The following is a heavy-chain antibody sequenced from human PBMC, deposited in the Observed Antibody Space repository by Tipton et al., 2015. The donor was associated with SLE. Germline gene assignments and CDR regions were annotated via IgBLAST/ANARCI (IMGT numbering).Heavy chain of an antibody. J-gene: IGHJ4*02. CDR3: ASGIAVAAPSY. CDR2: IYTSGST. D-gene: IGHD6-19*01. V-gene: IGHV4-61*09. Sequence: TLSLTCTVSGGSISSGSNYWSWIRQPAGKGLEWIGHIYTSGSTNYNPSLKSRVTISVDTSKNQFSLKLSSVTAADTAVYYCASGIAVAAPSYWGQGTLVTVSS. CDR1: GGSISSGSNY.